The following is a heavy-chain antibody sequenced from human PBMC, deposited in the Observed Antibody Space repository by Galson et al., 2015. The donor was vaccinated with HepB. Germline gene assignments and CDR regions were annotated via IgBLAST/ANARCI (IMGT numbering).Heavy chain of an antibody. CDR2: ISYDGSNK. CDR1: GGTFSSYG. D-gene: IGHD6-19*01. V-gene: IGHV3-30*18. Sequence: SCKASGGTFSSYGMHWVRQAPGKGLEWVAVISYDGSNKYYADSVKGRFTISRDNSKNTLYLQMNSLRAEDTAVYYCAKPRRGSSGWYWYFDLWGRGTLVTVSS. J-gene: IGHJ2*01. CDR3: AKPRRGSSGWYWYFDL.